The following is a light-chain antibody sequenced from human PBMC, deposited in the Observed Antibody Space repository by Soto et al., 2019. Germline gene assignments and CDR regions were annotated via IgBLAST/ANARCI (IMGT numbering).Light chain of an antibody. J-gene: IGLJ3*02. CDR2: EVT. V-gene: IGLV2-8*01. CDR3: SSFVAGNNYWV. CDR1: SSDVGGYDY. Sequence: QSPLTQPPSASGSPGRSVTISCTGTSSDVGGYDYVSWFQQHPGKAPKLIIYEVTKRPSGVPDRFSASKSGNTASLTVSGLQAEDEADYYCSSFVAGNNYWVFGGGTKLTVL.